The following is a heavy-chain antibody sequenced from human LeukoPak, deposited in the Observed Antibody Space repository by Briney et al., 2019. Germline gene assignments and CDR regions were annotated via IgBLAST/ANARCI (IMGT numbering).Heavy chain of an antibody. CDR2: IRNDEYKY. CDR3: ARDRSPMGFDY. Sequence: PGGSLRLSCVASGFTFSTSGMHWVRQSPGKGLDWVAFIRNDEYKYNYADSVKGRFTISRDNAKNSLFLQMNSLRADDTAVYYCARDRSPMGFDYWGQGTLVTVSS. CDR1: GFTFSTSG. J-gene: IGHJ4*02. D-gene: IGHD2-8*01. V-gene: IGHV3-30*02.